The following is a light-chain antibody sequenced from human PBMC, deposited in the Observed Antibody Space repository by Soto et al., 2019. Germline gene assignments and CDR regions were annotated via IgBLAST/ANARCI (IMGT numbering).Light chain of an antibody. CDR2: GAS. Sequence: EVLMTQSPATLSLSPGERATLSCRASQSIATYLGWYQQKPGQAPRLLIYGASTRATGIPDRFSGSGSGTDFTLTISRLEPEDFAVYYCQQYGDSPITFGQGTRLEIK. CDR3: QQYGDSPIT. V-gene: IGKV3-20*01. CDR1: QSIATY. J-gene: IGKJ5*01.